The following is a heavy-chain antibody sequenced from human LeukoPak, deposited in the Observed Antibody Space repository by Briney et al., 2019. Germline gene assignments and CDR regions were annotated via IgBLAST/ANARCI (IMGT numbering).Heavy chain of an antibody. CDR1: GFTFSSHW. J-gene: IGHJ4*02. D-gene: IGHD6-13*01. CDR3: ARDYSSSSTFDS. Sequence: GGSLRLSCAASGFTFSSHWMHWVRQGPGKGLVWVSRINTDGRSTSYADSVKGRFTISRDNAKNTLYLQMNSLRGEDTAIYYCARDYSSSSTFDSWGQGTLVTVSS. CDR2: INTDGRST. V-gene: IGHV3-74*01.